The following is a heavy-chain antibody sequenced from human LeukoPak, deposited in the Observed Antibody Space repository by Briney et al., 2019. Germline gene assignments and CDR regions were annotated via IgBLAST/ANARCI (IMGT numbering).Heavy chain of an antibody. Sequence: PSETLSLTCTVSGGSISSYYWSWIRQPPGKGLEWIGYIYYSGSTNYNPSLKGRVTISVDTSKNQFSLKLSSVTAADTAVYYCARQVWSTDDAFDIWGQGTMVTVSS. CDR3: ARQVWSTDDAFDI. J-gene: IGHJ3*02. D-gene: IGHD3-3*01. CDR1: GGSISSYY. CDR2: IYYSGST. V-gene: IGHV4-59*08.